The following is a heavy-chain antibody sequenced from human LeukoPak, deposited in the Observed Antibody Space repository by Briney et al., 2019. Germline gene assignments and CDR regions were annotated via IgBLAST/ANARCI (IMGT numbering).Heavy chain of an antibody. Sequence: SETLSLTCAVYGGSFSGYYWSWIRQPPGKGLEWIGKINHSGSTNYNPSLKSRVTISVDTSKNQFSLKLSSVTAADTAVYYCARVRIRGMITFGGVIAPIDYWGQGTLVTVSS. D-gene: IGHD3-16*02. CDR2: INHSGST. J-gene: IGHJ4*02. CDR3: ARVRIRGMITFGGVIAPIDY. V-gene: IGHV4-34*01. CDR1: GGSFSGYY.